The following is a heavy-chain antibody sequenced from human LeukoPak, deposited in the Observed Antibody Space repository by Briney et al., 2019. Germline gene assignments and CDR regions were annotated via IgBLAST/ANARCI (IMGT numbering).Heavy chain of an antibody. D-gene: IGHD1-26*01. Sequence: SETLSLTCTVSGGSIISYGWSWIRQPPGKGLEWIGEINHSGSTNYNPSLKSRVTISVDTSKNQFSLKLSSVTAADTAVYYCARGWWELLANAFDIWGQGTMVTVSS. V-gene: IGHV4-34*01. J-gene: IGHJ3*02. CDR1: GGSIISYG. CDR2: INHSGST. CDR3: ARGWWELLANAFDI.